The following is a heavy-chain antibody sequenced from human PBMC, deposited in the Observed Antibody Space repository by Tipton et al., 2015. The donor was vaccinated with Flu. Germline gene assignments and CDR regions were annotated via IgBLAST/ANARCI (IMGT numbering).Heavy chain of an antibody. V-gene: IGHV3-49*04. CDR1: GFTFGDYA. CDR2: IKSKAYGGTT. D-gene: IGHD4-17*01. CDR3: TSAPFWGVTPGDLGMDV. J-gene: IGHJ6*02. Sequence: SLRLSCTASGFTFGDYAMSWVRQAPGKGLEWVGFIKSKAYGGTTEYAASVRGRFTISRDDSKSIAYLQMNSLKTEDTAVYYCTSAPFWGVTPGDLGMDVWGPGTPVPVSS.